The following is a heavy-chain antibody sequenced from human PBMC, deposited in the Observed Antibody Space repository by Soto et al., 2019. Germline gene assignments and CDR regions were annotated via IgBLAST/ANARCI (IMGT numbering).Heavy chain of an antibody. V-gene: IGHV3-73*02. CDR2: IRSKADNYET. Sequence: EVQLVESGGGLVQPGGSLKLSCAVSGFTFSVSAIHWVRQASGKGLEWVGGIRSKADNYETAYGASVKGRFSISRDDSKNTAYLQMNSLKTEDTAVYYCARLADWEYYDGMDVWGQGTTVSVSS. CDR3: ARLADWEYYDGMDV. CDR1: GFTFSVSA. J-gene: IGHJ6*02. D-gene: IGHD1-26*01.